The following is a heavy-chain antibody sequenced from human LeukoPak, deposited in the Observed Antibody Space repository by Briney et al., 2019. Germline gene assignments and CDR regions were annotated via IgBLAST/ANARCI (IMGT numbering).Heavy chain of an antibody. CDR3: ATSSYYGSGTIYYYYYYMDV. V-gene: IGHV1-24*01. CDR2: FGPEDGET. J-gene: IGHJ6*03. CDR1: GYTLTELS. D-gene: IGHD3-10*01. Sequence: ASVKVSCKVSGYTLTELSMHWVRQAPGKGLEWMGGFGPEDGETIYAQKFQGRVTMTEDTSTDTAYMELSSLRSEDTAVYYCATSSYYGSGTIYYYYYYMDVWGKGTTVTISS.